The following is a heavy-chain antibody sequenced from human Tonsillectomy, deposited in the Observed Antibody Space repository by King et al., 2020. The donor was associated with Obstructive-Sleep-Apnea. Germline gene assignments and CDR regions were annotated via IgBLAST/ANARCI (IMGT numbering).Heavy chain of an antibody. CDR2: FDPEDGET. CDR3: ATEPLPYYGSGSVFDY. Sequence: QLVQSGAEVKKPGASVKVSCQVSGYTLNELSMHWVRQAPGKGLEWMGGFDPEDGETIYAQKFQGRVTMTEDTSTDTAYMELSSLRSEDTAVYYCATEPLPYYGSGSVFDYWGQGTLVTVSS. J-gene: IGHJ4*02. V-gene: IGHV1-24*01. D-gene: IGHD3-10*01. CDR1: GYTLNELS.